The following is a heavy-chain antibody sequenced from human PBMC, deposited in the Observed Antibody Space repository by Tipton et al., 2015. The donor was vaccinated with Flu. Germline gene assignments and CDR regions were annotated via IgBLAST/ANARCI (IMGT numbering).Heavy chain of an antibody. CDR1: GGSITTYY. V-gene: IGHV4-59*08. J-gene: IGHJ3*02. CDR3: ARRDYDILTGSRAFDI. CDR2: IYDSGST. Sequence: TLSLTCTVSGGSITTYYWSWIRQSPGKGLEWIGYIYDSGSTNYNPSLKSRVTISVDTSKNQFSLKLTSVTAADTAVYYCARRDYDILTGSRAFDIWGHGTMVTVSP. D-gene: IGHD3-9*01.